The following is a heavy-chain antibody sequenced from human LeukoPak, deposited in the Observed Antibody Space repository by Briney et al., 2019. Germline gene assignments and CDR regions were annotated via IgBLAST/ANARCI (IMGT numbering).Heavy chain of an antibody. D-gene: IGHD6-13*01. Sequence: SETLSLTCAVYGGSFSGYYWSWIRQPPGKGLEWIGYIYYSGSTNYNPSLKSRVTISVDTSKNQFSLKLSSVTAADTAVYYCAAAGYSSSFDYWGQGTLVTVSS. CDR1: GGSFSGYY. J-gene: IGHJ4*02. V-gene: IGHV4-59*01. CDR3: AAAGYSSSFDY. CDR2: IYYSGST.